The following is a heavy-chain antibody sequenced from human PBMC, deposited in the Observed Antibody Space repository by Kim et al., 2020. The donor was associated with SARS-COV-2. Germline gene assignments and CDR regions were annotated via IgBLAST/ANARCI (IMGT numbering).Heavy chain of an antibody. V-gene: IGHV4-4*07. J-gene: IGHJ5*02. CDR3: ARTFNWFDP. Sequence: GSTNHNPSLKSRVTMSVDTSKNPFSLKLSSVTAADTAVYYCARTFNWFDPWGQGTLVTVSS. CDR2: GST.